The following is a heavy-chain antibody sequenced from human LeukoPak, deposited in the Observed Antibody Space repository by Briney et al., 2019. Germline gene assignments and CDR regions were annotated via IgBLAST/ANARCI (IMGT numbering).Heavy chain of an antibody. D-gene: IGHD2-15*01. CDR1: GGTFSSYA. J-gene: IGHJ5*02. CDR3: ARDPGSGRDLTNWFDP. V-gene: IGHV1-69*13. Sequence: SVKLSCKASGGTFSSYAISWVRHAPGQGLEWMGGIIPIFGTANYAQKFQGRVTITADESTSTAYMELSSLRSEDTAVYYCARDPGSGRDLTNWFDPWGQGTLVTVSS. CDR2: IIPIFGTA.